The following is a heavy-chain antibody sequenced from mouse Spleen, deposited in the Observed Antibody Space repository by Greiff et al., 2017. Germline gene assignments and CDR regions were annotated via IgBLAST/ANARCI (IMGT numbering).Heavy chain of an antibody. D-gene: IGHD1-1*01. CDR1: GFNIKDTY. Sequence: VHVKQSGAELVKPGASVKLSCTASGFNIKDTYMHWVKQRPEQGLEWIGRIDPANGNTKYDPKFQGKATITADTSSNTAYLQLSSLTSEDTAVYYCARNYGSSYWFAYWGQGTSVTVSS. J-gene: IGHJ4*01. CDR2: IDPANGNT. V-gene: IGHV14-3*02. CDR3: ARNYGSSYWFAY.